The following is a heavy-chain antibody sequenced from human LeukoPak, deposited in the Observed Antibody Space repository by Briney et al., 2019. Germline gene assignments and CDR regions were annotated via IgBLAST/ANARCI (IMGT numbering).Heavy chain of an antibody. CDR2: IYPGDSDT. J-gene: IGHJ6*04. D-gene: IGHD6-19*01. V-gene: IGHV5-51*01. CDR3: ARLSRAVLTYGMDV. Sequence: GEALQISCKGSGYRFTSYWIAWVRQMPGKGLEWMGIIYPGDSDTRYSPSFQGQVTISADKSISTAYLQWSSLKASDTAMYYCARLSRAVLTYGMDVWGKGTTVTGSS. CDR1: GYRFTSYW.